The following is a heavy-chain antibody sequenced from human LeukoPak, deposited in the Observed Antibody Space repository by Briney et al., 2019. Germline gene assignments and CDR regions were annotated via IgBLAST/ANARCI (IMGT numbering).Heavy chain of an antibody. V-gene: IGHV4-39*07. CDR3: ARGSFWSGYYPYFDY. CDR1: GGSISSSSYY. D-gene: IGHD3-3*01. CDR2: IYYSGSI. J-gene: IGHJ4*02. Sequence: SETLSLTCTVSGGSISSSSYYWGWIRQPPGKGLEWIGSIYYSGSIYYNPSLKSRVTISVDTSKNQFSLKLSSVTAADTAVYYCARGSFWSGYYPYFDYWGQGTLVTVPS.